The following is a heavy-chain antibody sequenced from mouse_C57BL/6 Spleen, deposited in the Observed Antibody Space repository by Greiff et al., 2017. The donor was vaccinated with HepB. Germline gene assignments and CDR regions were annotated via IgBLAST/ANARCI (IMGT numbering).Heavy chain of an antibody. J-gene: IGHJ4*01. D-gene: IGHD1-1*01. Sequence: VQLKQSGPELVKPGASVKISCKASGYSFTDYNMNWVKQSNGKSLEWIGVINPNYGTTSYNQKFKGKATLTVDQSSSTAYMQLNSLTSEDSAVYYCAPMRSRGSSHYYAMDYWGQGTSVTVSS. CDR1: GYSFTDYN. CDR2: INPNYGTT. V-gene: IGHV1-39*01. CDR3: APMRSRGSSHYYAMDY.